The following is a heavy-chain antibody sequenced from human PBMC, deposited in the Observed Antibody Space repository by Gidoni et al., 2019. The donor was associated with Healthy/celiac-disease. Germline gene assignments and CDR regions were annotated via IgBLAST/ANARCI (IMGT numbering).Heavy chain of an antibody. V-gene: IGHV1-69*01. D-gene: IGHD3-10*01. CDR1: GGPFSSYA. CDR3: ARSYYGSGGGYFDY. CDR2: IIPRFGTA. Sequence: HVQLVQSGAEVKKPGSSVKVSCQASGGPFSSYAISWVRQAHGPGLEWMGGIIPRFGTANYEKKFQGRVTITADESTSTAYMELRSLRSEDTGVYYCARSYYGSGGGYFDYWGQGTLVTVSS. J-gene: IGHJ4*02.